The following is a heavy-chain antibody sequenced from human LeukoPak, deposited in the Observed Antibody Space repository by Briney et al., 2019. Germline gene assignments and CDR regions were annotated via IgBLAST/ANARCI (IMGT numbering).Heavy chain of an antibody. J-gene: IGHJ4*02. V-gene: IGHV3-23*01. D-gene: IGHD3-3*01. CDR1: GFTFSSYA. CDR3: AKDHPYYDFWSGYYAYYFDY. Sequence: GGSLRLSCAASGFTFSSYAMSWVRQAPGKGLEWVSAISGSGGSTYYADSVKGRFTISRDNSKNTLYLQMNSLRAEDTAVYYCAKDHPYYDFWSGYYAYYFDYWGQGTLVTVSS. CDR2: ISGSGGST.